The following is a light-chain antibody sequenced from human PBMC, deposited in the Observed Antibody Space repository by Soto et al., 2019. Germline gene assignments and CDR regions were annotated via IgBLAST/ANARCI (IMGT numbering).Light chain of an antibody. V-gene: IGKV3-15*01. CDR3: QQYNNYPPYT. Sequence: ETVMTQSPATLSVSPGERATLSCRASQSVSINLAWCQQKPGQPPRLLIYGASTRATGIPARFTGSGSGTEFTLTISSLQSEDFAVYYCQQYNNYPPYTFGRGTRLDIK. J-gene: IGKJ2*01. CDR1: QSVSIN. CDR2: GAS.